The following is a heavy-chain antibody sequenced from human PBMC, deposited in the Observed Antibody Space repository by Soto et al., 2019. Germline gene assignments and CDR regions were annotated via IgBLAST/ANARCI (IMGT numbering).Heavy chain of an antibody. V-gene: IGHV3-23*01. CDR2: ISGSGGST. CDR1: GFIFSSYA. J-gene: IGHJ6*03. Sequence: SGGSLRLSCAASGFIFSSYAMSWGRQAPGKGLEWVSAISGSGGSTYYADSVKGRFTISRDNSKNTLYLQMNSLRAEDTAVYYCAPEYQYQLLRIAVAGTGLDVWGKRTT. D-gene: IGHD6-19*01. CDR3: APEYQYQLLRIAVAGTGLDV.